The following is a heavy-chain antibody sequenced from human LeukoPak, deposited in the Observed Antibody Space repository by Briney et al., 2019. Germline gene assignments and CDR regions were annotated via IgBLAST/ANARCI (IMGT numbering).Heavy chain of an antibody. CDR1: GFTFSSSA. D-gene: IGHD1-26*01. V-gene: IGHV3-23*01. CDR2: ISGSGDST. J-gene: IGHJ4*02. Sequence: GGSLRLSCAASGFTFSSSAMSWVRQAPGKGLEWVSRISGSGDSTYYADSVKGRFTISRDNSKNTLYLQMNNLRAEDTAVYYCATQAGSGSYVFDYWGQGTLATVSS. CDR3: ATQAGSGSYVFDY.